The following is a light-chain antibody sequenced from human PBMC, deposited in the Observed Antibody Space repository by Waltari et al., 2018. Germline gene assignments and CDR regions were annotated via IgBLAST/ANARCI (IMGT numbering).Light chain of an antibody. CDR3: QQSYSAPH. V-gene: IGKV1-39*01. CDR1: QSIKRH. CDR2: AAA. Sequence: DIQMAQSPSSLSASVGDRITLTCPASQSIKRHLNWYQHKSGKAPKLLIYAAASLQSGVPSRFSGSGSGTDYTRTISSLQPEDFATYYCQQSYSAPHFGPGTKVDIK. J-gene: IGKJ3*01.